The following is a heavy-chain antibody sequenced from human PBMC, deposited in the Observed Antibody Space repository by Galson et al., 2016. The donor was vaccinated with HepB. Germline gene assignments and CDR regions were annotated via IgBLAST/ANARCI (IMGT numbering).Heavy chain of an antibody. J-gene: IGHJ4*02. CDR1: GFTFSDHY. D-gene: IGHD2-15*01. CDR3: ARMCSGGSCYSY. CDR2: IKEDGSEK. V-gene: IGHV3-7*01. Sequence: SLRLSCAASGFTFSDHYMEWVRQAPGKGLERVANIKEDGSEKCYVDSLKGRFTISRDNAKNSLYLQMNSLRAEETAVHYCARMCSGGSCYSYWGQGTLVTVSS.